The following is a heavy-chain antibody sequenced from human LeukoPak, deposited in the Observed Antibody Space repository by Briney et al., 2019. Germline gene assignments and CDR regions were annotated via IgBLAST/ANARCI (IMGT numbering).Heavy chain of an antibody. V-gene: IGHV1-2*02. CDR1: GYTFADYY. J-gene: IGHJ5*02. Sequence: ASVKVSCKASGYTFADYYIHWVRQAPGQRLEWVGWMNPNSGDTNYARSFQGRVTMTRNTSISTAYMELSSLRPEDTAVYYCARGRYCSSTSCYWWFWFDPWGQGTLVTVSS. CDR3: ARGRYCSSTSCYWWFWFDP. D-gene: IGHD2-2*01. CDR2: MNPNSGDT.